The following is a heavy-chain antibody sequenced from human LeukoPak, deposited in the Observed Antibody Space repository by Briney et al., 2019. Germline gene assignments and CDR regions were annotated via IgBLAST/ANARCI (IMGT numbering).Heavy chain of an antibody. CDR2: ISGSGGST. CDR1: GFTFSSYA. D-gene: IGHD6-13*01. Sequence: GGSLRLSCAASGFTFSSYAMSWVRQAPGKGLEWVSAISGSGGSTYYADSVEGRFTISRDNSKNTLYLQMNSLRAEDTAVYYCAQIAAAGLEYFQHWGQGTLVTVSS. CDR3: AQIAAAGLEYFQH. V-gene: IGHV3-23*01. J-gene: IGHJ1*01.